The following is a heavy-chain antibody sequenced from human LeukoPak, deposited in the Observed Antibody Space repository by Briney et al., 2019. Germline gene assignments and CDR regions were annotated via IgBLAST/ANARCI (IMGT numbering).Heavy chain of an antibody. Sequence: PSETLSLTCTVSGGSISNYYWSWIRQPPGKGLEWIGYIYYSGSTNYNPSLKSRVTISVDTSKNQFSLKLSSVTAADTAVYYCARHAPSPPYYFAYGGQEPLVTVPS. CDR1: GGSISNYY. V-gene: IGHV4-59*08. CDR3: ARHAPSPPYYFAY. CDR2: IYYSGST. J-gene: IGHJ4*02.